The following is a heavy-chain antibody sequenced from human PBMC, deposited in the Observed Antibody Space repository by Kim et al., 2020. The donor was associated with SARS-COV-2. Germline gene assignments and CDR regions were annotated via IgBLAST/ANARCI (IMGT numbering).Heavy chain of an antibody. J-gene: IGHJ4*02. Sequence: GGSLRLSCAASGFTFSNYWMSWVRQAPGKGLEWVANMKQDGSEKYYTISRDNAKNSLYLQMNSLRAEDTAVYYCARDDGARTVDYWGQGTLVTVSS. D-gene: IGHD3-16*01. CDR3: ARDDGARTVDY. CDR2: MKQDGSEK. V-gene: IGHV3-7*03. CDR1: GFTFSNYW.